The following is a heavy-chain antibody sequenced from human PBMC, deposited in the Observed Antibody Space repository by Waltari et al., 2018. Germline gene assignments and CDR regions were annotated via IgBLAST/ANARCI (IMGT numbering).Heavy chain of an antibody. V-gene: IGHV1-46*01. D-gene: IGHD5-12*01. J-gene: IGHJ3*02. CDR1: GYTFTSYY. Sequence: QVQLVQSGAEVKKPGASVKVSCKASGYTFTSYYMHWVRQAPGQGLEWMGIINPSGGRTSYAQKFQGRVTMTRDTSTSTVYMELSSLRSEDTAVYYCARDKGSGYDSGAFDIWGQGTMVIVSS. CDR2: INPSGGRT. CDR3: ARDKGSGYDSGAFDI.